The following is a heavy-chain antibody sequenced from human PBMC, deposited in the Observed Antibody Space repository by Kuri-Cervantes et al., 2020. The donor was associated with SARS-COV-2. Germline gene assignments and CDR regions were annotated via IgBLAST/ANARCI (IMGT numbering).Heavy chain of an antibody. CDR3: ARCGWQYGMDV. CDR2: ISSSSSYI. CDR1: GFTFSSYA. J-gene: IGHJ6*02. V-gene: IGHV3-21*01. D-gene: IGHD2-15*01. Sequence: GESLKISCAASGFTFSSYAMSWVRQAPGKGLEWVSSISSSSSYIYYADSVKGRFTISRDNAKNSLYLQMNSLRAEDTAVYYCARCGWQYGMDVWGQGTTVTVSS.